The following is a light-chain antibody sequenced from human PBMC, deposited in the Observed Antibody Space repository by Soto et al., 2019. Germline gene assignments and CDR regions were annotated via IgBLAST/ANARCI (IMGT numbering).Light chain of an antibody. J-gene: IGLJ2*01. Sequence: QSVLTQPPSVSAAPGQKVTISCSGGSSNIGNNYVSWYQQLPGTAPKLLIYDNNKRPSGIPGRFSGSKSGTSATLGITGLQTGDEADYYCGTWDSSLSAYVVFGGGTKLTVL. CDR1: SSNIGNNY. CDR2: DNN. CDR3: GTWDSSLSAYVV. V-gene: IGLV1-51*01.